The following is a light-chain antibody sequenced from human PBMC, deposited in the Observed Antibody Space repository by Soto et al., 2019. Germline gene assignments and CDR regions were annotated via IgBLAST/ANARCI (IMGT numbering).Light chain of an antibody. Sequence: QSALTQPASVSGSPGQSITISCTGTSSDVGSYNLVSWYQQHPGKAPRLIIYEVNKRPSGVSNVFSGSKSGNTASLTISGLQAEDEADYYCSSYAGGTTFVLFGGVTKLTVL. J-gene: IGLJ2*01. CDR1: SSDVGSYNL. CDR2: EVN. V-gene: IGLV2-23*02. CDR3: SSYAGGTTFVL.